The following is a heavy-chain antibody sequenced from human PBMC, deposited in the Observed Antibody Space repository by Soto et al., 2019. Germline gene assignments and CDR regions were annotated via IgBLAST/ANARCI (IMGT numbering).Heavy chain of an antibody. CDR1: GDSFSTSNYY. V-gene: IGHV4-39*01. Sequence: QLHLQESGPGLVKPSETLSLTCTVSGDSFSTSNYYWGWIRQPPGKGLEWIGNIFDGGGTGVTYYNPSLKCRVIISVDTAKNQFSLKLRSITAADTAFYFCARRGGGDSLFDSWGQGKLVTVSS. J-gene: IGHJ4*02. CDR3: ARRGGGDSLFDS. D-gene: IGHD4-17*01. CDR2: IFDGGGTGVT.